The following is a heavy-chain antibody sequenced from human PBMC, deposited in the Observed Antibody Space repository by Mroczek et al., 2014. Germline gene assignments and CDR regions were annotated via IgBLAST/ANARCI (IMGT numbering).Heavy chain of an antibody. CDR1: GFTFSNAW. Sequence: EVQLLETGGDLVKPGGSLRLSCAGSGFTFSNAWMSWVRQAPGKGLEWVGRIKSNVDGGTTDYAAPVKGRFTISRDDSKNTLYLEMTSLKTEDTAIYYCTTLPGGSDWYGWRSLDSWGQGTLVTVSS. D-gene: IGHD6-19*01. CDR3: TTLPGGSDWYGWRSLDS. V-gene: IGHV3-15*01. CDR2: IKSNVDGGTT. J-gene: IGHJ4*02.